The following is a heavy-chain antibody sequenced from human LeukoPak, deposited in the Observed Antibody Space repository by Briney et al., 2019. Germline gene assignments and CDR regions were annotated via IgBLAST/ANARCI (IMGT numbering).Heavy chain of an antibody. J-gene: IGHJ4*02. D-gene: IGHD2-15*01. CDR2: ISSSGSTI. Sequence: PGGSLRLSCAASGFTFSDYYMSWIREAPGKGLEWVSYISSSGSTIYYADSVKGRFTISRDNAKNSLYLQMNSLRAEDTAVYYCASLCGGSCYRGYYFDYWGQGTLVTVSS. CDR1: GFTFSDYY. V-gene: IGHV3-11*01. CDR3: ASLCGGSCYRGYYFDY.